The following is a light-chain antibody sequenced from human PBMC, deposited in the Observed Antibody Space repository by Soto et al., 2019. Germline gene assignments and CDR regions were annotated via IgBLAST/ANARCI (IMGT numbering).Light chain of an antibody. CDR2: EVS. V-gene: IGLV2-14*01. CDR3: FSYTSSGTYV. CDR1: SSDVGNYKY. Sequence: QSARTEPAWVSVSPGQSITISCTGTSSDVGNYKYVSWYQQHPGKAPKLMIYEVSNRPSGVSNRFSGSKSGNTASLTISGLQAEDETDYYCFSYTSSGTYVFGTGTKVTVL. J-gene: IGLJ1*01.